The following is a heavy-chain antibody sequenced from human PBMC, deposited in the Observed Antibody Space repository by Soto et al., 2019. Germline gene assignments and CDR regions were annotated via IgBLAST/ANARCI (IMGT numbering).Heavy chain of an antibody. J-gene: IGHJ6*02. V-gene: IGHV4-39*01. CDR2: IYYSGST. CDR1: GGSISSSSYY. CDR3: ARHSRWGTRWDWFGEGSYYYYGMDV. Sequence: PSETLSLTCTVSGGSISSSSYYWGWIRQPPGKGLEWIGSIYYSGSTYYNPSLKSRVTISVDTSKNQFSLKLSSVTAADTAVYYCARHSRWGTRWDWFGEGSYYYYGMDVWGQGTTVTVSS. D-gene: IGHD3-10*01.